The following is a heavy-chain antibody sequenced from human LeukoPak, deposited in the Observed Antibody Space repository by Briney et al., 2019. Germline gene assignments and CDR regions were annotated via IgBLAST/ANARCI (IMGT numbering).Heavy chain of an antibody. CDR1: GASITSYY. CDR3: ARGARLGAARPQYFDY. CDR2: YSGST. V-gene: IGHV4-59*01. Sequence: PSETLSLTCTVSGASITSYYWTWIRQPLKGLEWIGYYSGSTNYNPSLKSRVTISVDTSKNQLSLKLTSVTAADTAVYYCARGARLGAARPQYFDYWGQGILVTVSS. D-gene: IGHD1-26*01. J-gene: IGHJ4*02.